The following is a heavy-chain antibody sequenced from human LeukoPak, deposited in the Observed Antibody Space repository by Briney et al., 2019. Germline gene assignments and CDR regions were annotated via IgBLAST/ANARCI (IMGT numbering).Heavy chain of an antibody. Sequence: SETLSLTCTVSGGSISSGGYCWSWIRQHPGKGLEWIGYIYYSGSTYYNPSLKSRVTISVDTSKNQFSLKLSSVTAADTAVYYCARDRKDYGDFDYWGQGTLVTVSS. J-gene: IGHJ4*02. CDR3: ARDRKDYGDFDY. D-gene: IGHD4-17*01. CDR2: IYYSGST. CDR1: GGSISSGGYC. V-gene: IGHV4-31*03.